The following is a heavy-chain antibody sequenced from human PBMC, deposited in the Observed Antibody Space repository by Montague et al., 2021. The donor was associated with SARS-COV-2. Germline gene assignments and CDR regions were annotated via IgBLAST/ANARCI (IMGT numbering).Heavy chain of an antibody. D-gene: IGHD4-17*01. CDR3: ARGSTVTHY. CDR2: INHSGST. V-gene: IGHV4-34*01. Sequence: SDTLSLTCAVYGRSFSGYYWGWIRQPPGKGLEWIGEINHSGSTNYNPSLKSRVTISVDTSKNQFSLKLSSVTAADTAVYYCARGSTVTHYWGQGTLVTVSS. J-gene: IGHJ4*02. CDR1: GRSFSGYY.